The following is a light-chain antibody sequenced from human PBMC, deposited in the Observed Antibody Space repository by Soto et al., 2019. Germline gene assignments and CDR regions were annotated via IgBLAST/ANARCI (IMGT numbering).Light chain of an antibody. V-gene: IGKV1-39*01. CDR1: QSISWK. J-gene: IGKJ1*01. CDR3: QHSFRLWT. Sequence: DIQMTQSPSSLSASVGDRITITCRASQSISWKLNWYQQRPWKAPKLLIYATFSLQSGVPSRFSGSGSGTGFTLTISSLQTEDFATYYCQHSFRLWTFGQGPKVEIK. CDR2: ATF.